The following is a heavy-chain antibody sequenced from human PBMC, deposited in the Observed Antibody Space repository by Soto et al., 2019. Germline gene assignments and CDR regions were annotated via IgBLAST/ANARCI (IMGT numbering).Heavy chain of an antibody. Sequence: GSLRLACAASGXTVSSYAMSWVRQAPGKGLEWVSAIIGSGGSTYYADSVKGRFTISRDNSKNTLYLQMNSLRAEDTAVYYCAKEVLGSMWFDPWGQGTLGTVSS. CDR2: IIGSGGST. CDR1: GXTVSSYA. CDR3: AKEVLGSMWFDP. V-gene: IGHV3-23*01. J-gene: IGHJ5*02. D-gene: IGHD1-26*01.